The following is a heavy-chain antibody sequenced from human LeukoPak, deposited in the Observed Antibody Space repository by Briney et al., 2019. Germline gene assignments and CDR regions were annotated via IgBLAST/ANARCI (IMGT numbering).Heavy chain of an antibody. CDR2: IYSDNT. D-gene: IGHD3-10*01. CDR1: GFTVSSNS. Sequence: PGGSLRLSCTVSGFTVSSNSMSWVRQAPGKGLEWISFIYSDNTHYSDSVKGRFTISRDNSKNSLYLQMNSLRAEDTALYYCVTMVLVEDYWGQGTLVTVSS. CDR3: VTMVLVEDY. J-gene: IGHJ4*02. V-gene: IGHV3-53*05.